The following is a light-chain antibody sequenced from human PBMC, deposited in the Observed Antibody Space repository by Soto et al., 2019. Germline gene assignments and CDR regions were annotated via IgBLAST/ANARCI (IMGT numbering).Light chain of an antibody. CDR2: EVS. CDR1: SSDVGGYNY. V-gene: IGLV2-14*01. J-gene: IGLJ3*02. CDR3: SSLTRSDTWV. Sequence: QSVLTQPASASGSPGQSITISCTGSSSDVGGYNYVSWYQQLPGKAPKLIIYEVSNRPSGVSNRFSGSKSGNTASLTISGLQAEDEADYFCSSLTRSDTWVIGGGTKLTVL.